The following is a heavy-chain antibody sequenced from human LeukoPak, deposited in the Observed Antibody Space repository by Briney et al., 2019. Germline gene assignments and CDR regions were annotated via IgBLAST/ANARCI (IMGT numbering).Heavy chain of an antibody. V-gene: IGHV4-39*01. CDR2: MYYSGST. CDR3: ARHFDRDGYKSNAFDI. CDR1: GGSISNYY. Sequence: PSETLSLTCTVSGGSISNYYWGWIRQPPGKGLEWIGSMYYSGSTYYNASLRSRVAISVDTSKNQFSLKLTSVTAADTAVYYCARHFDRDGYKSNAFDIWGQGTMVTVSS. D-gene: IGHD5-24*01. J-gene: IGHJ3*02.